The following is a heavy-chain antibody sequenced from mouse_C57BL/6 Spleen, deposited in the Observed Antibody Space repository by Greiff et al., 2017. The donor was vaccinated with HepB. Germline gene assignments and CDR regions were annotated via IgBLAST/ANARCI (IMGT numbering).Heavy chain of an antibody. CDR2: IDPNSGGT. D-gene: IGHD2-4*01. CDR1: GYTFTSYW. V-gene: IGHV1-72*01. J-gene: IGHJ1*03. CDR3: ARGAHDYRFYWYFDV. Sequence: QVQLQQPGAELVKPGASVKLSCKASGYTFTSYWMHWVKQRPGRGLEWIGRIDPNSGGTKSNEKFKSKATLTVDKPSSTAYMQLSSLTSEDSAVYYCARGAHDYRFYWYFDVWGTGTTVTVSS.